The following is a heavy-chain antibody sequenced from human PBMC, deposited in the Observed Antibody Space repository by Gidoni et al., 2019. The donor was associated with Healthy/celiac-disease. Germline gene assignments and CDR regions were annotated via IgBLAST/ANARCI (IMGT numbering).Heavy chain of an antibody. CDR1: GYTFTSYY. CDR3: ARDLGGEGCFDY. Sequence: QVQLVQSGAEVKKPGASVKVSCTASGYTFTSYYMHWVRQAPGQGLEWMGIINPSGGSTSYAQKFQGRVTMTRDTSTSTVYMELSSLRSEDTAVYYCARDLGGEGCFDYWGQGTLVTVSS. V-gene: IGHV1-46*01. CDR2: INPSGGST. D-gene: IGHD2-21*01. J-gene: IGHJ4*02.